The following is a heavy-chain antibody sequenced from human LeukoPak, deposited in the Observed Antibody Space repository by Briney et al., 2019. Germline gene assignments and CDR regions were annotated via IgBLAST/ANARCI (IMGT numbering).Heavy chain of an antibody. J-gene: IGHJ4*02. V-gene: IGHV3-74*01. CDR2: INSDGSST. Sequence: GGSLRLSCAASGFTFSNTWMHWVRQAPGKGLVWVSRINSDGSSTSYADSVKGRFTISRDNAKNTLYLQMNSLRVEDTAAYYCARVYGSGSYFDYWGQGTLVTVSS. D-gene: IGHD3-10*01. CDR1: GFTFSNTW. CDR3: ARVYGSGSYFDY.